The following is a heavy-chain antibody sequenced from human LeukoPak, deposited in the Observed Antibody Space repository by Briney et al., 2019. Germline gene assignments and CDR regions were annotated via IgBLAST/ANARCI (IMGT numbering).Heavy chain of an antibody. J-gene: IGHJ4*02. Sequence: GGSLRLSCAASGLTFSNYWMDWVRQAPGKGLEWVANIKQDGSEKNYVDSVKGRFIISRDNAENSLYLQMDTLRADGTAVYYCARDGFGTGSNWGQGTLVTVSS. CDR3: ARDGFGTGSN. D-gene: IGHD3-16*01. CDR2: IKQDGSEK. V-gene: IGHV3-7*03. CDR1: GLTFSNYW.